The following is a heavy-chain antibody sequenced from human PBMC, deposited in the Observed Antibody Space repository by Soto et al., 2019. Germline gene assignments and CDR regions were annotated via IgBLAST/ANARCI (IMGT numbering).Heavy chain of an antibody. CDR2: ISWNSGSI. D-gene: IGHD2-15*01. CDR3: AKDKGGWGYYYYGMDV. J-gene: IGHJ6*02. V-gene: IGHV3-9*01. CDR1: GFTFDDYA. Sequence: GVSLRLSCAASGFTFDDYAMHWVRQAPGKGLEWVSGISWNSGSIGYADSVKGRFTISRDNAKNSLYLQMNSLRAEDTALYYCAKDKGGWGYYYYGMDVWGQGTTVTVSS.